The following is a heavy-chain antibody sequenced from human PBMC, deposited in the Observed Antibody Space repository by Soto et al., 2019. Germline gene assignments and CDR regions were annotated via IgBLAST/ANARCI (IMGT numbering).Heavy chain of an antibody. V-gene: IGHV1-18*04. Sequence: ASVKVSCKASGYTFTSYGISWVRQAPGQGLEWMGWISAYNGNTTYAQKLQGRVTMTTDTSTSTAYMELRSLRSDDTAVYYCARDGITMVRGVITLGGYYYGMDVWGQGTTVTVSS. CDR3: ARDGITMVRGVITLGGYYYGMDV. CDR2: ISAYNGNT. J-gene: IGHJ6*02. CDR1: GYTFTSYG. D-gene: IGHD3-10*01.